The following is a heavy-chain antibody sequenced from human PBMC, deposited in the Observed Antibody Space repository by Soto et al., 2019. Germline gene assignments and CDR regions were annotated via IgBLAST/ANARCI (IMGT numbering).Heavy chain of an antibody. CDR2: ISSSGSTI. CDR1: GFTFSSYE. Sequence: GGSLRLSCAASGFTFSSYEMNWVRQAPGKGLEWVSYISSSGSTIYYADSVKGRFTISRDNAKNSLYLQMNSLRAEDTAVYYCAGDFGRSAPVTFDYWGQGTLVTVSS. J-gene: IGHJ4*02. D-gene: IGHD3-10*01. V-gene: IGHV3-48*03. CDR3: AGDFGRSAPVTFDY.